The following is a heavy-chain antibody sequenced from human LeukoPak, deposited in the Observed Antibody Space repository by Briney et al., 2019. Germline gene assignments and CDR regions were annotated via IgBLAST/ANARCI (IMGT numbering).Heavy chain of an antibody. J-gene: IGHJ5*02. D-gene: IGHD5-18*01. Sequence: PSETLSLTCTVAGGSISSYYWSWIRQPAGKGLEWIGRIYTSGSTNYNPSLKSRVTISVDTSKNQFSLKLSSVTAADTAVYYCARAPHGYGPRGWFDPWGQGTLVTVSS. CDR2: IYTSGST. CDR3: ARAPHGYGPRGWFDP. CDR1: GGSISSYY. V-gene: IGHV4-4*07.